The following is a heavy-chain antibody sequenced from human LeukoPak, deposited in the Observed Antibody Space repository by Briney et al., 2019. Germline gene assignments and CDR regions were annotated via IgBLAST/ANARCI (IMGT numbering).Heavy chain of an antibody. CDR2: IKVSGREK. CDR1: GFTFDYYW. Sequence: QTGGSLRLSCAAAGFTFDYYWMASVRQAPGEGLEWLANIKVSGREKYYVASVTGRFTLSRDKGKNSLYLQMNRLRVKDTADHYCARGWGERGKCRGGTCNNPHFDYWGRGTLVTVSS. V-gene: IGHV3-7*01. CDR3: ARGWGERGKCRGGTCNNPHFDY. D-gene: IGHD2-15*01. J-gene: IGHJ4*02.